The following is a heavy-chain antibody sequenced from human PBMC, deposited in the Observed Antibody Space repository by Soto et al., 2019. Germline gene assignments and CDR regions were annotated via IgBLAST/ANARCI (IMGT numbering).Heavy chain of an antibody. Sequence: QVHLQESGPGLVKPSETLSLTCTVSGASIRSFFWTWIRQPPGRGLEWIGNIYYSVSTNYNPSLKNRVTMSVDTSKNQLSLMLTSVTAADTAVYYCARPSGSYSYYYGMDVWGQGTTVTVSS. D-gene: IGHD1-26*01. V-gene: IGHV4-59*01. CDR1: GASIRSFF. CDR3: ARPSGSYSYYYGMDV. J-gene: IGHJ6*02. CDR2: IYYSVST.